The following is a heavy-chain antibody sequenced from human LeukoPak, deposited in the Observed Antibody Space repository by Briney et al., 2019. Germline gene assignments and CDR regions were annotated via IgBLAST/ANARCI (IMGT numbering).Heavy chain of an antibody. CDR2: IYPGDSDT. V-gene: IGHV5-51*01. D-gene: IGHD3-16*02. Sequence: GESLKISCKGSGYSFTSYWIGWVRQMPGKGLEWMGIIYPGDSDTRYSPSFQGQVTISADKSISTAHLQWSSLKASDTAMYYCARQRGSDYVWGSYRPVYYFDYWGQGTLVTVSS. CDR3: ARQRGSDYVWGSYRPVYYFDY. CDR1: GYSFTSYW. J-gene: IGHJ4*02.